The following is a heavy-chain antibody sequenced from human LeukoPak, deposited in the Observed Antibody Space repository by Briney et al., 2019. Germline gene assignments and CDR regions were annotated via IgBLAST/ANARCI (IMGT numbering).Heavy chain of an antibody. CDR1: GFTFSSYG. D-gene: IGHD4-17*01. Sequence: GGSLRLSCAASGFTFSSYGMHWVRQAPGKGLEWVAFIRYDGSNKYYADSVKGRFTISRDNSKNTLYLQINSLRAENTAVYYCARDQGTTVTTRECSYFAFWGQGTLVTVSS. J-gene: IGHJ4*02. V-gene: IGHV3-30*02. CDR3: ARDQGTTVTTRECSYFAF. CDR2: IRYDGSNK.